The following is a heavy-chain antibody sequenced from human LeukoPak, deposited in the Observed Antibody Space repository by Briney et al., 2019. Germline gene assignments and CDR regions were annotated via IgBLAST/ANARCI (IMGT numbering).Heavy chain of an antibody. V-gene: IGHV3-48*03. CDR1: GFTFSSYE. CDR2: ISSSGSTI. CDR3: ARGTTTYYDFWSGPMDV. D-gene: IGHD3-3*01. J-gene: IGHJ6*02. Sequence: QPGGSLRLSCAASGFTFSSYEMNWVRQVPGKGLEWVSYISSSGSTIYYADSVKGRFTISRDNAKNSLYLQMNSLRAEDTAVYYCARGTTTYYDFWSGPMDVWGQGTTVTVSS.